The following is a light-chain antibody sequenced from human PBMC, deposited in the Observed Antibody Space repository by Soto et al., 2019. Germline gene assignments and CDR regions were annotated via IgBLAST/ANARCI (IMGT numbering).Light chain of an antibody. CDR3: QQYGSSGT. CDR1: QSVSSY. Sequence: SVLTQSRATLSLWPSKRRHLXCRASQSVSSYLAWYQQKPGQAPRLLIYGASNRATGIPDRFSGSGSGADFTLTISRLEPEDFAVYYCQQYGSSGTFGQGTKVDI. J-gene: IGKJ1*01. V-gene: IGKV3-20*01. CDR2: GAS.